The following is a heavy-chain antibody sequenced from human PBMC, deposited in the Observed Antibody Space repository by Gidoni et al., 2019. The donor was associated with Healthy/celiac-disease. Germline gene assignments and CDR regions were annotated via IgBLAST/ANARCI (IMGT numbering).Heavy chain of an antibody. CDR1: GGSISSYY. D-gene: IGHD3-3*01. CDR2: IYTSGST. CDR3: ASGGRVAQGWYFDL. V-gene: IGHV4-4*07. J-gene: IGHJ2*01. Sequence: QVQLQESGPGLVKPSETLSLTCTVSGGSISSYYWSWIRQPAGKGLEWIGRIYTSGSTNYNPSLKSRVTMSGDTSKNQFSLKLSSVTAADTAVYYCASGGRVAQGWYFDLWGRGTLVTVSS.